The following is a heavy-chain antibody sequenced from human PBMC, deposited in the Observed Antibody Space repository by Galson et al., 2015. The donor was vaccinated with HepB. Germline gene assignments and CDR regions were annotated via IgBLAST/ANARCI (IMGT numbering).Heavy chain of an antibody. CDR2: IRSKANSYAT. Sequence: SLRLSCAASGFTFSGSAMYWVRQASGKGLEWVGRIRSKANSYATAYAASVKGRFTISRDDSKNTAYLQMNSLKTEDTAVYYCTRLRGYSYGYDYWGQGTLVTVSS. CDR1: GFTFSGSA. CDR3: TRLRGYSYGYDY. D-gene: IGHD5-18*01. J-gene: IGHJ4*02. V-gene: IGHV3-73*01.